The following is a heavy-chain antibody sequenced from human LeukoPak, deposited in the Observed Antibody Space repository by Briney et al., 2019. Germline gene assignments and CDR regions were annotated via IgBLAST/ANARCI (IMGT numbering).Heavy chain of an antibody. J-gene: IGHJ4*02. D-gene: IGHD2/OR15-2a*01. CDR2: MNPNSGNT. V-gene: IGHV1-8*02. CDR3: ARDLIVNSPLDS. Sequence: ASVKVSCKASGYSFSTYGISWVRQAPGQGLEWMGWMNPNSGNTGYAQKFQGRVTMTRNTSISTAYMELSSLRSEDTAVYYCARDLIVNSPLDSWGQGTLVTVSS. CDR1: GYSFSTYG.